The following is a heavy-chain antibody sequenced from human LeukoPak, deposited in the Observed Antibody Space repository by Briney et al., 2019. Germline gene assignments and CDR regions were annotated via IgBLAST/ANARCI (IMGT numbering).Heavy chain of an antibody. D-gene: IGHD1-7*01. CDR3: TTDKVRELELLDAFDI. CDR1: GFTFSSYA. J-gene: IGHJ3*02. V-gene: IGHV3-15*01. Sequence: GGSLRLSCAASGFTFSSYAMSWVRQAPGKGLEWVGRIKSKTDGGTTDYAAPVKGRFTISRDDSKNTLYLQMNSLKTEDTAVYYCTTDKVRELELLDAFDIWGPGTMVTVSS. CDR2: IKSKTDGGTT.